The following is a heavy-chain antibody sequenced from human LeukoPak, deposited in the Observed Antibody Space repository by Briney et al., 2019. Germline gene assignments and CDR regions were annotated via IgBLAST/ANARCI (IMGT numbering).Heavy chain of an antibody. CDR1: GASISSSGYF. D-gene: IGHD3-9*01. Sequence: SETRSLTCTVSGASISSSGYFWGWIRQPPGKGLEWIGNIYSSGTTYYNPSLKSRLTISVDTSKNQFSLKLSSVSATDAAVYYCARGTRVGNTGYSFDYWGHGTLVTVSS. CDR3: ARGTRVGNTGYSFDY. V-gene: IGHV4-39*01. CDR2: IYSSGTT. J-gene: IGHJ4*01.